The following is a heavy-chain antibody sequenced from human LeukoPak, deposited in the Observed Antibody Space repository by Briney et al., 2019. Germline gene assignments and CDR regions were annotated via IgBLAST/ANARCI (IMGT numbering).Heavy chain of an antibody. V-gene: IGHV3-23*01. D-gene: IGHD6-19*01. CDR2: ISGSGGST. J-gene: IGHJ3*02. CDR3: ARDLLDSSGWDDAFDI. Sequence: GGSLRLSCAASGFTFSSHAMSWVRQAPGKGLEWVSAISGSGGSTYYADSVKGRFTISRDNSKNTLYLQMNSLRAEDTAVHYCARDLLDSSGWDDAFDIWGQGTMVTVSS. CDR1: GFTFSSHA.